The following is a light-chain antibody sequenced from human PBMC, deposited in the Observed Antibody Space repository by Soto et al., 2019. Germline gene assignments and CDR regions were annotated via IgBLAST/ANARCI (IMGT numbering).Light chain of an antibody. CDR1: QSVLHSSNNKNY. CDR3: QQSYSSPLT. CDR2: WAS. Sequence: DIVMTQSPDSLAVSLGERATINCKSSQSVLHSSNNKNYLAWYQQKPGQPPKLLIYWASTRESGVPDRFSGSGFGTDFTLTISSLQAEDVAVYYCQQSYSSPLTFGGGTKVEIK. V-gene: IGKV4-1*01. J-gene: IGKJ4*01.